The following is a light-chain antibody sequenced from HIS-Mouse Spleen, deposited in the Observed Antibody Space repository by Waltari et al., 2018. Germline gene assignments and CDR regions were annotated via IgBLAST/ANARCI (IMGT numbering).Light chain of an antibody. J-gene: IGLJ2*01. CDR2: EDS. V-gene: IGLV3-10*01. Sequence: SYELTQPPSVSVSPGQTARITCSGDASPKKYAYWYQQKSGQAPVLVIYEDSKRPSGIPERFSGSSSGTMATLTISGAQVEDEADYYCYSTDSSGNHRVFGGGTKLTV. CDR1: ASPKKY. CDR3: YSTDSSGNHRV.